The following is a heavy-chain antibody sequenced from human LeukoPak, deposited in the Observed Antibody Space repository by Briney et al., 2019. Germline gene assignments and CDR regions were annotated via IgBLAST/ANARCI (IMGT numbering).Heavy chain of an antibody. CDR2: IYYSGST. Sequence: KTSETLSLTCTVSGGSISSYYWSWIRQPPGKGLEWIGYIYYSGSTNYNPSLKSRVTISVDTSKNQFSLKLSSVTAADTVVYYCARVSGGYYDFWSGYSNWFDPWGQGTLVTVSS. J-gene: IGHJ5*02. CDR1: GGSISSYY. D-gene: IGHD3-3*01. CDR3: ARVSGGYYDFWSGYSNWFDP. V-gene: IGHV4-59*01.